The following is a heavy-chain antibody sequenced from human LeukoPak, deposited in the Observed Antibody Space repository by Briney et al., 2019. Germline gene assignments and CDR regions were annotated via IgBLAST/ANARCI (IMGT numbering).Heavy chain of an antibody. J-gene: IGHJ6*03. CDR3: ARGRYCSSTSCYTWYYYYYMDV. D-gene: IGHD2-2*02. CDR2: ISYDGSNN. Sequence: GRSLRLSCAASRFTSSSYAMHWVRQAPGKGLEWVAVISYDGSNNYYADSVKGRFTISRDNSKNTLYLQMNSLRAEDTAVYYCARGRYCSSTSCYTWYYYYYMDVWGKGTTVTVSS. V-gene: IGHV3-30*01. CDR1: RFTSSSYA.